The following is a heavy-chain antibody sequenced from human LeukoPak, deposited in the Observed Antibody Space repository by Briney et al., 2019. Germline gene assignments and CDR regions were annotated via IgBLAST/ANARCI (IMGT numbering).Heavy chain of an antibody. Sequence: ASVKVSCKASGYTFTGYYMHWVRQAPGQGLEWMGWINPNSGGTNYAQKFQGRVTITADKSTSTAYMELSSLRSEDTAVYYCARDNGSSWSAGGQGTLVTVSS. CDR2: INPNSGGT. CDR3: ARDNGSSWSA. D-gene: IGHD6-13*01. V-gene: IGHV1-2*02. CDR1: GYTFTGYY. J-gene: IGHJ4*02.